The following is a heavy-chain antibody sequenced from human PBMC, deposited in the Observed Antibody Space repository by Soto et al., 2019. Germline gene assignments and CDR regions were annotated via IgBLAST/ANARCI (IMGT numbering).Heavy chain of an antibody. Sequence: WGSLRLSCTVSGFAFNNYGINWVRQAPGKGLEWVSSISKSDYTYYSDSVKGRFTISRDNAKNSVSLQMNTLRVEDTAVYYCAREDSIIIPAVLDLWGQGTRVTVSS. J-gene: IGHJ4*02. D-gene: IGHD3-22*01. V-gene: IGHV3-21*06. CDR2: ISKSDYT. CDR3: AREDSIIIPAVLDL. CDR1: GFAFNNYG.